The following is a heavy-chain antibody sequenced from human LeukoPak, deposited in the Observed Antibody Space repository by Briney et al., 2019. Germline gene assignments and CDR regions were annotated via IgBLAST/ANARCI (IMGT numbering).Heavy chain of an antibody. CDR3: AKSQYYYDSSGYLSDWYFDL. Sequence: ASVKVSCKAFGYTFTSNYMHWVRQAPGQGPEWMGVISPSGGSTTYAQKFQGRVTLTRDMSTSTDYLELSSLRSEDTAVYYCAKSQYYYDSSGYLSDWYFDLWGRGTLVTVSS. V-gene: IGHV1-46*01. D-gene: IGHD3-22*01. CDR2: ISPSGGST. CDR1: GYTFTSNY. J-gene: IGHJ2*01.